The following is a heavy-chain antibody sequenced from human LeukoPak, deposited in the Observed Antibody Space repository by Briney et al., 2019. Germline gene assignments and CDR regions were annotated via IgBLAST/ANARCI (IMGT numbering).Heavy chain of an antibody. D-gene: IGHD3-22*01. V-gene: IGHV4-38-2*02. J-gene: IGHJ4*02. CDR2: IYHSGST. CDR1: GYSISSGYY. Sequence: PSETLSLTCTVSGYSISSGYYWGWIRQPPGKGLEWIGSIYHSGSTYYNPSLKSRVTISVDTSKNQFSLKLSSVTAADTAVYYCARGGLYYDSSGYAFYYFDYWGQGTLVTVSS. CDR3: ARGGLYYDSSGYAFYYFDY.